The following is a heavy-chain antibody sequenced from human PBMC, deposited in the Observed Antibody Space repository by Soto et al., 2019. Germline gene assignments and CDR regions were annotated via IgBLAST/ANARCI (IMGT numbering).Heavy chain of an antibody. CDR3: AKDFSSGPPDY. CDR2: ISYDGSNK. Sequence: PGGSLRLSCAASGFTFSSYGMHWVRQAPGKGLEWVAVISYDGSNKYYADSVKGRFTISRDNSKNTLYLQMNSLRAEDTAVYYCAKDFSSGPPDYWGQGTLVTVSS. V-gene: IGHV3-30*18. CDR1: GFTFSSYG. J-gene: IGHJ4*02. D-gene: IGHD6-19*01.